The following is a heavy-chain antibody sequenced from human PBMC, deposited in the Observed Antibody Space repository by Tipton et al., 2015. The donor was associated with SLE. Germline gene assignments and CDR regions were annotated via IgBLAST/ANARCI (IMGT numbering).Heavy chain of an antibody. CDR3: ARGRITGTTHLGGYFDL. CDR1: GYTFTSYY. CDR2: INPSGGST. V-gene: IGHV1-46*01. Sequence: QLVQSGAEVKKPGASVKVSCKASGYTFTSYYMHWVRQAPGQGLEWMGIINPSGGSTSYAQKFQGRVTMTRDTSTSTVYMELSSLRPEDTAVFYCARGRITGTTHLGGYFDLWGRGTLVTVPS. D-gene: IGHD1-7*01. J-gene: IGHJ2*01.